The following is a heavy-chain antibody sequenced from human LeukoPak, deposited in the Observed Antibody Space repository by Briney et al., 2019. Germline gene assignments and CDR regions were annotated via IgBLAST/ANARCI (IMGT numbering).Heavy chain of an antibody. CDR3: ARGCEEMNRNTRAEFDY. D-gene: IGHD1/OR15-1a*01. Sequence: ASETLSLTCAVYGGSFSGYYWSWIRQPPGKGLEWIGEINHSGSTNYNPSLKSRVTISVDTSKNQFSLKLSSVTAADPAVYYCARGCEEMNRNTRAEFDYWGQGTLVTVSS. V-gene: IGHV4-34*01. J-gene: IGHJ4*02. CDR1: GGSFSGYY. CDR2: INHSGST.